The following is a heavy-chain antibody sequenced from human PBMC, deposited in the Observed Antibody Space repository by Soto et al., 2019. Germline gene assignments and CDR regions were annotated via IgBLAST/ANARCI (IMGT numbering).Heavy chain of an antibody. Sequence: SETLSLTCTVSGGSISSISNHYCSWIRLPPGKGLEWIGYISYSGYTSYNPSLKSRVTISVDRSKNQFSLKLSSVTAADTAVYYCARGPPFHWGQGTLVT. J-gene: IGHJ4*02. CDR2: ISYSGYT. D-gene: IGHD3-16*01. V-gene: IGHV4-61*05. CDR3: ARGPPFH. CDR1: GGSISSISNHY.